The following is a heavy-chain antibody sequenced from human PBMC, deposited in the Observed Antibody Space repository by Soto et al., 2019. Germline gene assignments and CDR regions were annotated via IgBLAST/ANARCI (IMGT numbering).Heavy chain of an antibody. CDR3: ARTAPMDAGDKYYYDF. CDR1: GGTFSTFG. CDR2: IIPFFGTA. D-gene: IGHD3-16*01. Sequence: VKVSCKTSGGTFSTFGISWVRQAPGQGLEWMGGIIPFFGTAEYSQKFEDRITITADESTNTVYMDLRSLTSEDTAIYYCARTAPMDAGDKYYYDFWGQGALVTVSS. V-gene: IGHV1-69*01. J-gene: IGHJ4*02.